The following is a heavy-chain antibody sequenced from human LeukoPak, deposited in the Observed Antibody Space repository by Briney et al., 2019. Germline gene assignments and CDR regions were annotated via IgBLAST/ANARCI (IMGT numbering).Heavy chain of an antibody. CDR3: AREATIKAYNFDY. Sequence: GGSLRLSCAASGFTLSNYWMSWVRQAPGKGLEWVANIKQDGSEKYYADSVKGRFTMSRDNAKNSLSLQMNSLRVEDTAVYYCAREATIKAYNFDYWGQGTLVTVSS. D-gene: IGHD5-24*01. CDR1: GFTLSNYW. J-gene: IGHJ4*02. V-gene: IGHV3-7*01. CDR2: IKQDGSEK.